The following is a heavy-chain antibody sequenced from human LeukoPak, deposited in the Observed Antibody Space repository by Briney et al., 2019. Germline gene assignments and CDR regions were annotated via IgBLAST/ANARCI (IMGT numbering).Heavy chain of an antibody. CDR2: ISYDGSHK. J-gene: IGHJ6*03. CDR1: GFTFSSYA. Sequence: GRSLRLSCAASGFTFSSYAMHWVRQAPGKGLEWVAVISYDGSHKYYADSVKGRFTISRENAKNSLYLQMNSLRAGDTAVYYCARDRGGGHMDVWGKGTTVTISS. V-gene: IGHV3-30*14. CDR3: ARDRGGGHMDV. D-gene: IGHD2-15*01.